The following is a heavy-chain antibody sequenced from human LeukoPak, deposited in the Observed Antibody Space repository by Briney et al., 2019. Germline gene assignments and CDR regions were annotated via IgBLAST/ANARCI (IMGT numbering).Heavy chain of an antibody. CDR1: ESTFSSCA. CDR3: AKGGTYSSSVVDH. J-gene: IGHJ4*02. V-gene: IGHV3-23*01. Sequence: GGSLRLSCVDSESTFSSCAMTWVRQAPGKGLEWVSSISASGSSTYYADSVKGRFTISRDNSKSTLYLQMNSLRAEDTAVYICAKGGTYSSSVVDHWGQGTLVTVSS. D-gene: IGHD6-6*01. CDR2: ISASGSST.